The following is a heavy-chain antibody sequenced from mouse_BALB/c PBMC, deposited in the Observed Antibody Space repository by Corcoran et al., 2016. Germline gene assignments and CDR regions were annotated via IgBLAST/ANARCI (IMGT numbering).Heavy chain of an antibody. J-gene: IGHJ3*01. D-gene: IGHD2-14*01. Sequence: EVQLQQSGPELVKPGASMKISCKASGYSFTGYTMNWVKQSHGKNLEWIGLINPYNGGTSYNQKFKGKATLTVDKSSSTAYMELLSLTSEDSAVYYCARRQASYYRYDERFGFAYWGQGTLVTVSA. CDR3: ARRQASYYRYDERFGFAY. V-gene: IGHV1-26*01. CDR2: INPYNGGT. CDR1: GYSFTGYT.